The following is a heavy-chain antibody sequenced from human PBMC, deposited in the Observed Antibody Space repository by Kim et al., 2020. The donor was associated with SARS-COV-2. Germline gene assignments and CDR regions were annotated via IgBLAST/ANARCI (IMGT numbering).Heavy chain of an antibody. V-gene: IGHV1-69*04. CDR1: GGTFSSYA. D-gene: IGHD3-22*01. CDR3: ARGGGDYYDSSGYVC. CDR2: IIPILGIA. J-gene: IGHJ4*02. Sequence: SVKVSCKASGGTFSSYAISWVRQAPGQGLEWMGRIIPILGIANYAQKFQGRVTITADKSTSTAYMELSSLRSEDTAVYYCARGGGDYYDSSGYVCWGQGTLVTVSS.